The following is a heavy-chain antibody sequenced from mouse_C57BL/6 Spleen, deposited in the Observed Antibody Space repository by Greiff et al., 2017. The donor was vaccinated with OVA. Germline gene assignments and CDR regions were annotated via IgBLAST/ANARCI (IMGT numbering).Heavy chain of an antibody. Sequence: QVQLQQSGPELVKPGASVKISCKASGYAFSSSWMNWVKQRPGKGLEWIGRIYPGDGDTNYNGKFKGKATLTADKSSSTAYMQLSSLTSEDSAVYFCARRNLYGSSSQWYFDVWGTGTTVTVSS. J-gene: IGHJ1*03. D-gene: IGHD1-1*01. CDR3: ARRNLYGSSSQWYFDV. CDR2: IYPGDGDT. V-gene: IGHV1-82*01. CDR1: GYAFSSSW.